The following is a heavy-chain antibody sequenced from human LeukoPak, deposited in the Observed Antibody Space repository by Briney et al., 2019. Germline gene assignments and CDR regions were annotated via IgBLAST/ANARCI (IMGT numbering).Heavy chain of an antibody. J-gene: IGHJ3*02. Sequence: ASVKVSCKASGYTFTGYYMHWVRQAPGQGLEWMGWINPNSGGTNYAQTFQGRVTMTRDTSISTAYMELSRLRSDDTAVYYCARDLFGGIAVADTGVGAFDIWGQGTMVTVSS. V-gene: IGHV1-2*02. CDR3: ARDLFGGIAVADTGVGAFDI. CDR2: INPNSGGT. D-gene: IGHD6-19*01. CDR1: GYTFTGYY.